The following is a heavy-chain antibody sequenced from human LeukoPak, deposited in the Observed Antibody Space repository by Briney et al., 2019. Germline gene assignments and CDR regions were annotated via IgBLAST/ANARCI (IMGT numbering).Heavy chain of an antibody. Sequence: HPGRSLRLSCAASGFTFSSYAMHWVRQAPGKGLEWVAVISYDGSNKYYADSVKGRFTISRDNSKNTLYLQMNSLRAEDTAVYYCARGVGYYDYADYWGQGTLVTVSS. J-gene: IGHJ4*02. CDR1: GFTFSSYA. V-gene: IGHV3-30-3*01. CDR2: ISYDGSNK. CDR3: ARGVGYYDYADY. D-gene: IGHD3-22*01.